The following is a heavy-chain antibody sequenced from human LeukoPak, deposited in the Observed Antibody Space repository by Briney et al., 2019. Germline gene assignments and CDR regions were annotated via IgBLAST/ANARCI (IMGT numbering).Heavy chain of an antibody. CDR2: IYYTGST. Sequence: SETLSLTCTVSGGSISSTTYYWGWIRQAPGKGLEWIGSIYYTGSTYYNPSLKSRVTISVDTSKNQFSLQLNSVTPEDTAVYYCARGGVAALNWFDPWGQGTLVTVSS. J-gene: IGHJ5*02. D-gene: IGHD6-13*01. V-gene: IGHV4-39*07. CDR1: GGSISSTTYY. CDR3: ARGGVAALNWFDP.